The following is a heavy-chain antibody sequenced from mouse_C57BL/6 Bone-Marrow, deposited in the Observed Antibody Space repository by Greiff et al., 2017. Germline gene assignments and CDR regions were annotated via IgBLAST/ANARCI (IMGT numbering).Heavy chain of an antibody. V-gene: IGHV5-9-1*02. CDR1: GFTFSSYA. J-gene: IGHJ3*01. D-gene: IGHD4-1*01. Sequence: EVKLVESGEGLVKPGGSLKLSCAASGFTFSSYAMSWVRQTPEKRLEWVAYISSGGDYIYYADTVKGRFTISRANARNTLYLQMSSLKSEDTAMYYCTRELGRGFAYWGQGTLVTVSA. CDR2: ISSGGDYI. CDR3: TRELGRGFAY.